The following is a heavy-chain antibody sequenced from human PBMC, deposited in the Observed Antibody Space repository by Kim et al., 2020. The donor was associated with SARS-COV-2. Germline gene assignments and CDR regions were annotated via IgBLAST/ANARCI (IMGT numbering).Heavy chain of an antibody. CDR1: GYSFTSYW. V-gene: IGHV5-51*01. D-gene: IGHD2-15*01. Sequence: GESLKISCKGSGYSFTSYWIGWVRQMPGKGLEWMGIIYPGDSDTRYSPSFQGQVTISADKSISTAYLQWSSLKASDTAMYYCARRPHYCSCGRCYGWFDPWGQGPLVTVSS. CDR3: ARRPHYCSCGRCYGWFDP. J-gene: IGHJ5*02. CDR2: IYPGDSDT.